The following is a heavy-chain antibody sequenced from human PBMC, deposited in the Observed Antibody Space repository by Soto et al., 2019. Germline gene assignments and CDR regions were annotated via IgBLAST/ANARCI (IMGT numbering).Heavy chain of an antibody. D-gene: IGHD3-16*01. J-gene: IGHJ6*02. CDR2: INGYNGNT. CDR3: ARMGDVPYYYYGMDV. Sequence: QVQLVQSRAEVKKPGASVKVSCKASSYTFSTYGISWVRQAPGQGHEWMGWINGYNGNTNYAPKLQGRITMTTDTSTTTAYMELRSLRSDDMAVYYCARMGDVPYYYYGMDVWGQGTTVTVSS. CDR1: SYTFSTYG. V-gene: IGHV1-18*03.